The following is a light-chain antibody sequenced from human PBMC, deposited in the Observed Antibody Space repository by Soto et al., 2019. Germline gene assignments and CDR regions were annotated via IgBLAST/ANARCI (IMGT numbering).Light chain of an antibody. Sequence: EIVRTQSPATLSVSPGERATLSCRASQSVSSNLAWYQQKPGQAPRLLIYGASTRATGIPARFSGSGSGTEFTLTVSSLQSEEGAGYYFQQSNSWPPWTFGQGTKVEI. V-gene: IGKV3-15*01. CDR2: GAS. CDR3: QQSNSWPPWT. CDR1: QSVSSN. J-gene: IGKJ1*01.